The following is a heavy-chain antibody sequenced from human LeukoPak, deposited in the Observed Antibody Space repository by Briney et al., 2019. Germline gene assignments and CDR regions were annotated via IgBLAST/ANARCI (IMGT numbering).Heavy chain of an antibody. CDR3: ARREVGATILGGNYFDY. J-gene: IGHJ4*02. V-gene: IGHV4-34*01. CDR1: GGSFSGYC. CDR2: IYHSGST. Sequence: SETLSLTCAVYGGSFSGYCWSWIRQPPGKGLEWIGSIYHSGSTYYNPSLKSRVTISVDTSKNQFSLKLSSVTAADTAVYYCARREVGATILGGNYFDYWGQGTLVTVSS. D-gene: IGHD1-26*01.